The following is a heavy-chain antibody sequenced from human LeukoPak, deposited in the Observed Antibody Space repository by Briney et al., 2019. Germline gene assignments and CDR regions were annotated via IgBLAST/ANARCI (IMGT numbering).Heavy chain of an antibody. J-gene: IGHJ3*02. CDR1: GFTFSSYE. CDR3: AKQGLYDILTGYYHDAFDI. CDR2: ISSSSSYI. Sequence: GGSLRLSCAASGFTFSSYEMNWVRQAPGKGLEWVSSISSSSSYIYYADSVKGRFTISRDNAKNSLYLQMNSLRAEDTAVYYCAKQGLYDILTGYYHDAFDIWGQGTMVTVSS. D-gene: IGHD3-9*01. V-gene: IGHV3-21*04.